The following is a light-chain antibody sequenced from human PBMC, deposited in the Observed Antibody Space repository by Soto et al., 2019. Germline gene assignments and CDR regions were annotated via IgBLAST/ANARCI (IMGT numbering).Light chain of an antibody. CDR3: QQYDDLPIT. CDR1: QSISSW. CDR2: DAS. Sequence: IQMTQSPSTLSASVGDRFTITCRASQSISSWLAWYQQKPGKAPKLLISDASNLETGVPSRFSGGGSGTDFTFTITSLQPEDVAIYYCQQYDDLPITFGQGTRLEIK. J-gene: IGKJ5*01. V-gene: IGKV1-33*01.